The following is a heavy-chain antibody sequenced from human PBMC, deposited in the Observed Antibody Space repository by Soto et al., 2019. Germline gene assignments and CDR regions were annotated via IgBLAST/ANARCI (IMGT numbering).Heavy chain of an antibody. V-gene: IGHV1-69*01. Sequence: QVQLVQSGAEVKKPGSSVKVSCKASGGTFSSYAISWVRQAPGQGLEWMGGIIPICGTANYAQKFQGRVTITADESTRTAYMELSSMRSEDTAVYYCARDVWGYSSSPDHFDYWGQGTLVTVSS. CDR3: ARDVWGYSSSPDHFDY. CDR2: IIPICGTA. D-gene: IGHD6-13*01. CDR1: GGTFSSYA. J-gene: IGHJ4*02.